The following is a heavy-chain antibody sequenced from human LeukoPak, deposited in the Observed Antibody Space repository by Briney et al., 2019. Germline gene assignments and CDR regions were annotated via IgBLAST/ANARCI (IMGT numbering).Heavy chain of an antibody. CDR3: AREGPSFWSGPDYGMDV. J-gene: IGHJ6*02. D-gene: IGHD3-3*01. Sequence: KPSETLSLTCAVSGGSITSGAYAWSWIRQPPGKGLEWIGYIYYSGSTNYNPSLKSRVTISVDTSKNQFSLKLSSVTAADTAVYYCAREGPSFWSGPDYGMDVWGQGTTVTASS. CDR2: IYYSGST. CDR1: GGSITSGAYA. V-gene: IGHV4-61*08.